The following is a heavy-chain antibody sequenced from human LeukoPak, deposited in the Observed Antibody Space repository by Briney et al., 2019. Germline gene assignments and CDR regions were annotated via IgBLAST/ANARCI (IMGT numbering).Heavy chain of an antibody. CDR3: VRVAKERVGGVYYFDY. CDR2: IGTAGDT. CDR1: GFTFSDYD. Sequence: GGSLRLSCAASGFTFSDYDMHWVRQATGKGLEWVSAIGTAGDTYYTGSVKGRFTISRENAKNSLYLQMNSLRAGDTAVYYCVRVAKERVGGVYYFDYWGQGTPATVSS. V-gene: IGHV3-13*01. J-gene: IGHJ4*02. D-gene: IGHD1-1*01.